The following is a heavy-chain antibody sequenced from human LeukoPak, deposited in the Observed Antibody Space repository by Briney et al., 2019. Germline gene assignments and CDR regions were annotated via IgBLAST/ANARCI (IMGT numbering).Heavy chain of an antibody. CDR3: ARDRGGGVYDILTETRRGQLAYNCFDP. D-gene: IGHD3-9*01. Sequence: ASVKVSCKASSYTFTSYGISWVRQAPGQGLEWMGWINAYNANTNYAQKLQGRVTMTTDTSTSTAYMELRSLRSDDTAVYYCARDRGGGVYDILTETRRGQLAYNCFDPWGQGTLVTVSS. CDR2: INAYNANT. CDR1: SYTFTSYG. J-gene: IGHJ5*02. V-gene: IGHV1-18*01.